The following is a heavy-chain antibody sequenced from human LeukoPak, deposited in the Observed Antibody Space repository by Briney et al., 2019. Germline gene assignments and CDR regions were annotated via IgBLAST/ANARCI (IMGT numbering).Heavy chain of an antibody. CDR2: IWYDGSNK. V-gene: IGHV3-33*06. CDR3: AKANGGNNARFDY. J-gene: IGHJ4*02. CDR1: GFTFSTYG. Sequence: GGSLRLSCAASGFTFSTYGMHWVRQAPGKGLEWVAVIWYDGSNKYYADSVKGRFTISRDNSKNTLYLQMNSLRAEDTAVYYCAKANGGNNARFDYWRQGTLVTVSS. D-gene: IGHD4-23*01.